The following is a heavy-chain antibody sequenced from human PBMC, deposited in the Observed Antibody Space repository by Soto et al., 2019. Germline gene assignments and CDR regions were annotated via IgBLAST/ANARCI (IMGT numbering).Heavy chain of an antibody. V-gene: IGHV1-69*06. CDR1: GGTFSSYA. J-gene: IGHJ6*02. CDR3: AREWGYSGYNDYYYGMDV. Sequence: GASVKVSCKASGGTFSSYAISWVRQAPGQGLEWMGGIIPIFGTANYAQKFQGRVTITADKYTSTAYMELSSLRSEDTAVYYCAREWGYSGYNDYYYGMDVWSQGATVTVSS. D-gene: IGHD5-12*01. CDR2: IIPIFGTA.